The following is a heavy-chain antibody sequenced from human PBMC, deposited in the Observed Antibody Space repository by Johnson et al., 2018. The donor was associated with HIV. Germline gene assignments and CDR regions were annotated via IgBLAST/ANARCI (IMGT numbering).Heavy chain of an antibody. CDR1: GFTFSDYY. CDR3: ANLKGPRLHIAARRPDAFDI. V-gene: IGHV3-11*04. D-gene: IGHD6-6*01. CDR2: ISSSGSTI. Sequence: QVQLVESGGGLVKPGGSLRLSCAASGFTFSDYYMSWIRQAPGKGLEWVSYISSSGSTIYYADSVKGRFTIPRDNAKNSLYLQMNSLRAEDTAVYYCANLKGPRLHIAARRPDAFDIWGQGTMVTVSS. J-gene: IGHJ3*02.